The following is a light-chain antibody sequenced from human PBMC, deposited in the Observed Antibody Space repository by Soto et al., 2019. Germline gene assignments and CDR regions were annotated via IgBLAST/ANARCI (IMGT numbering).Light chain of an antibody. J-gene: IGLJ2*01. CDR2: EVN. V-gene: IGLV2-8*01. CDR3: SSYAGRNNPP. CDR1: NSDVGGYNY. Sequence: QSALTQPPSASGSPGQSVTISCTGTNSDVGGYNYVSWYQQHPGKAPKLMIYEVNKRPSGVPDRFSGSKSGNTASLTVSGLQAEDEADYYCSSYAGRNNPPFGGGTKVTVL.